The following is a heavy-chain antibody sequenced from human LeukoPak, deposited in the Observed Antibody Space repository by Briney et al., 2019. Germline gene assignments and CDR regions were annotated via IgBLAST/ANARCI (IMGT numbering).Heavy chain of an antibody. D-gene: IGHD2-15*01. CDR1: GGSISSSSYY. Sequence: TLSLTCTVSGGSISSSSYYWGWIRQPPGKGLEWIGRIYTSGSTNYNPSLKSRVTMSVDTFKNQFSLKLSSVTAADTAVYYCARDLEGGVAQYEHPDESPFDYWGQGTLVTVSS. J-gene: IGHJ4*02. CDR3: ARDLEGGVAQYEHPDESPFDY. V-gene: IGHV4-61*02. CDR2: IYTSGST.